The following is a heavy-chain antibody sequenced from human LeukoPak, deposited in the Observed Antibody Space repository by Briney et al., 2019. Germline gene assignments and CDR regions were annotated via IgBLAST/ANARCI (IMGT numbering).Heavy chain of an antibody. Sequence: ASVKVSCKASGYSFIGYYIHWVRQAPGQGLEWMGWIYPNSGGANYAQKFQGRVTMTRDTSISTVYMELTRLRSDDTAMYYCAKSTNWGSISDGFDIWGQGTMVTVAS. CDR1: GYSFIGYY. D-gene: IGHD7-27*01. CDR3: AKSTNWGSISDGFDI. J-gene: IGHJ3*02. CDR2: IYPNSGGA. V-gene: IGHV1-2*02.